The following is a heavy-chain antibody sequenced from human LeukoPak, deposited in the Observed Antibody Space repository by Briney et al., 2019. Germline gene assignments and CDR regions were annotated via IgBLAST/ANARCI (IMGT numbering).Heavy chain of an antibody. D-gene: IGHD3-9*01. CDR3: ARNSLYYDILTPYYFDY. V-gene: IGHV4-39*07. CDR1: GGSISSSSYY. CDR2: IYYSGST. Sequence: SQTLSLTCTVSGGSISSSSYYWGWIRQPPGKGLEWIGSIYYSGSTYYNPSLKSRVTISVDTSKNQFSLKLSSVTAADTAVYYCARNSLYYDILTPYYFDYWGQGTLVTVSS. J-gene: IGHJ4*02.